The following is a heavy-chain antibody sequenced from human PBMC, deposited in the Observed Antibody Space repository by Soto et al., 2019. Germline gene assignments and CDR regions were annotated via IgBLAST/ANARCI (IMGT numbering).Heavy chain of an antibody. Sequence: TLSLTCTVSGGSISSYYWSWIRQPPGKGLEWIGYIYYSGSTNYNPSLKSRVTTSVDTSKNQFSLKLSSVTAADTAVYYCARRYGGTFDYWGQGTLVTVSS. CDR2: IYYSGST. D-gene: IGHD4-17*01. J-gene: IGHJ4*02. V-gene: IGHV4-59*08. CDR1: GGSISSYY. CDR3: ARRYGGTFDY.